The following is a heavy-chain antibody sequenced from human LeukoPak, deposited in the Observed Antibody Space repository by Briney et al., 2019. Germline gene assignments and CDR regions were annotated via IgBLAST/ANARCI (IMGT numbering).Heavy chain of an antibody. J-gene: IGHJ4*02. CDR3: ATPGGSGDYPYPTYFNY. CDR2: FYSGGSA. D-gene: IGHD3-10*01. Sequence: PGGSLRLSSAVSGFTVAANYMTWVRQAPGKGLEWVSVFYSGGSAYYADSVKGRFTISRDLSKNTLFLQMNSLRAEDTAVYYCATPGGSGDYPYPTYFNYWGQGTLITVST. CDR1: GFTVAANY. V-gene: IGHV3-53*01.